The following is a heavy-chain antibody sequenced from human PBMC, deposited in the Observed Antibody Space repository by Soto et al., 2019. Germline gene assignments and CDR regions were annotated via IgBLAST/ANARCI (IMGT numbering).Heavy chain of an antibody. D-gene: IGHD4-4*01. J-gene: IGHJ4*02. CDR1: GFSVSDSS. CDR2: FYRGGST. CDR3: ARVASDYINSADH. V-gene: IGHV3-53*02. Sequence: EVQLVETGGGLIQPGGSLRLSCEVSGFSVSDSSMSWVRQAPGKGLEWVSVFYRGGSTDYAASVKGRFTISRDNSKDTVDLEMNRLRVDDTAVYFCARVASDYINSADHWGQGILVTVSS.